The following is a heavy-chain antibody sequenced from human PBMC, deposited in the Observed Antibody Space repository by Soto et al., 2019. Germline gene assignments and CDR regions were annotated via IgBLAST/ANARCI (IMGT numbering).Heavy chain of an antibody. J-gene: IGHJ2*01. CDR2: ISAYNGNT. CDR3: ARDLTVVTRKGYFDL. CDR1: GYTFTSYG. V-gene: IGHV1-18*01. Sequence: QVQLMQSGAEVKKPGASVKVSCKASGYTFTSYGISWVRQAPGQGLEWMGWISAYNGNTNYAQKLQGRVTMTTDTSTSTAYMELRSLRSDDTAVYYCARDLTVVTRKGYFDLWGRGTLVTVSS. D-gene: IGHD2-15*01.